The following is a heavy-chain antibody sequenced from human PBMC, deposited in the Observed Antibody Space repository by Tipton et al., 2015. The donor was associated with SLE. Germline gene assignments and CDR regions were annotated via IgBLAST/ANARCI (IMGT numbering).Heavy chain of an antibody. J-gene: IGHJ4*02. CDR1: GFTFSSYS. V-gene: IGHV3-21*01. CDR2: ISSSSSYI. Sequence: SLRLSCAASGFTFSSYSMNWVRQAPGKGLEWVSSISSSSSYIYYADSVKGRFTISRDNAKNSLYLQMNSLRAEDTAVYYCARENDSSGDTAYDFDYWGQGSLITVAS. D-gene: IGHD3-22*01. CDR3: ARENDSSGDTAYDFDY.